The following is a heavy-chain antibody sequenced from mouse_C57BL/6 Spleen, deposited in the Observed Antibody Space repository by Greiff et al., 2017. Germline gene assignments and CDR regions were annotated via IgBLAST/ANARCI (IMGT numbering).Heavy chain of an antibody. V-gene: IGHV5-16*01. CDR3: AREGLMEAMDY. CDR2: INYDGSST. J-gene: IGHJ4*01. CDR1: GFTFSDYY. D-gene: IGHD3-3*01. Sequence: EVMLVESEGGLVQPGSSMKLSCTASGFTFSDYYMAWVRQVPEKGLEWVANINYDGSSTYYLDSLKSRFIISRDNAKNILYLQMSSLKSEDTATYYCAREGLMEAMDYSRQGTSVTVSS.